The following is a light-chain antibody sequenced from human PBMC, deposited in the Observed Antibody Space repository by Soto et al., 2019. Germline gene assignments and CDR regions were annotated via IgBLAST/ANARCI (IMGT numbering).Light chain of an antibody. V-gene: IGKV1-5*03. CDR3: QHYNSYSEA. J-gene: IGKJ1*01. CDR1: QSISIW. Sequence: DIQMTQSPSTLPASVGDRVTITCRASQSISIWLAWYQQKPGKAPKLLIYKASTLKSGVPSRFSGSGSGTEFTLTISSLQPDDFATYYCQHYNSYSEAFGQGTKVDIK. CDR2: KAS.